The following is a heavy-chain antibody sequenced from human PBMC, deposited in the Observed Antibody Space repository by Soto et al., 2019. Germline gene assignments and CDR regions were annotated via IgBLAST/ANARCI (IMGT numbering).Heavy chain of an antibody. CDR1: GFTFSSYA. D-gene: IGHD3-22*01. Sequence: GGSLRLSCAASGFTFSSYAMSWVRQAPGKGLEWVSAISGSGGSTYYADSVKGRFTISRDNSKNTLYLQMNSLRAEDTAVYYCAKASPTYYYDSSGYYPFDYWGQGTLVTVSS. V-gene: IGHV3-23*01. J-gene: IGHJ4*02. CDR2: ISGSGGST. CDR3: AKASPTYYYDSSGYYPFDY.